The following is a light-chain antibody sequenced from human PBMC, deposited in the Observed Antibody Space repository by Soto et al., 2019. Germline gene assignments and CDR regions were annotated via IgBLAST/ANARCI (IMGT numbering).Light chain of an antibody. CDR1: QSVSSN. J-gene: IGKJ1*01. CDR2: GAS. Sequence: EIVMTQSPATLSVSPGERATLSCRASQSVSSNLAWYQQKPGQAPRLLIYGASTRATGIPARFSGSGSGTEFTLTISSLQSEDFAVYYGQQYNNWPPETFGQGTKGEIK. V-gene: IGKV3-15*01. CDR3: QQYNNWPPET.